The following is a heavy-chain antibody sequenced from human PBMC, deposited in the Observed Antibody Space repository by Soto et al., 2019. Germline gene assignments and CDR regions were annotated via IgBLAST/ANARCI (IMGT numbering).Heavy chain of an antibody. D-gene: IGHD5-12*01. CDR2: IYYSGST. J-gene: IGHJ3*02. V-gene: IGHV4-59*01. Sequence: SETLSLTCTVSGVSISSDYWSWIWEPPGTGLEWIGYIYYSGSTNYNPSLKSRVTISVDTSKNQFSLKLSSVTAADTAVYYCARVKSYSGYDRYAFDIWGQGTMVT. CDR1: GVSISSDY. CDR3: ARVKSYSGYDRYAFDI.